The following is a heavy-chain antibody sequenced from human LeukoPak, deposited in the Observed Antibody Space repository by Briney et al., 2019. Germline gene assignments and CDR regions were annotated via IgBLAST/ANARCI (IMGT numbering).Heavy chain of an antibody. CDR2: ISGGGGNT. CDR1: GFIFRSYG. J-gene: IGHJ3*02. Sequence: GGSLRLSCAASGFIFRSYGMSWVRQPPGKGLEWVAGISGGGGNTYYTDSVKGRFTIPRDNSKNTLYLQMNSLRAEDTAVYYCAKDHREWELCDAFDIWGQGTMVTVSS. D-gene: IGHD1-26*01. CDR3: AKDHREWELCDAFDI. V-gene: IGHV3-23*01.